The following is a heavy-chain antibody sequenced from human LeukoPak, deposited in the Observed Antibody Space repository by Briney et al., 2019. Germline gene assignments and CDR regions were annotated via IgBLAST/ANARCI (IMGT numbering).Heavy chain of an antibody. CDR2: ISGSGGST. CDR1: GFTFSSYA. Sequence: PGGSLRLSCAASGFTFSSYAMSWVRQAPGKGLEWVSAISGSGGSTYYADSVKGRFTISRDNSKNTLYLQMNSLRAEDTAVYYCAKEWNDILTGYQHFDYWGQGTLVTVSS. D-gene: IGHD3-9*01. V-gene: IGHV3-23*01. CDR3: AKEWNDILTGYQHFDY. J-gene: IGHJ4*02.